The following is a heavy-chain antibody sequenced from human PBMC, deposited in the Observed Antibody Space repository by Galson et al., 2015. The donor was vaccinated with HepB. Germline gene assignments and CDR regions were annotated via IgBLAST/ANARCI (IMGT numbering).Heavy chain of an antibody. CDR3: AREHVITSQNIVTRRYYYGMDV. J-gene: IGHJ6*02. D-gene: IGHD2/OR15-2a*01. CDR1: GYTFTSYA. CDR2: INAGNGNT. V-gene: IGHV1-3*01. Sequence: SVKVSCKASGYTFTSYAMHWVRQAPGQRLEWMGWINAGNGNTKYSQKFQGRVTITRDTSASTAYMELSSLRSEDTAVYYCAREHVITSQNIVTRRYYYGMDVWGQGTTVTVSS.